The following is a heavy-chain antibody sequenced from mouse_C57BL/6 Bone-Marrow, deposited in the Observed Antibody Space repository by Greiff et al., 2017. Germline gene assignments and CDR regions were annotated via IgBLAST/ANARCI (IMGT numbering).Heavy chain of an antibody. Sequence: QVQLKESGAELVMPGASVKLSCKASGYTFTSYWMHWVKQRPGQGLEWIGEIDPSDSYTNYNQKFKGKSTLTVDKSSSTAYMQLSSLTSEDSAVYYCARDTTVVAKYYFDYWGQGTTLTVSS. D-gene: IGHD1-1*01. J-gene: IGHJ2*01. CDR1: GYTFTSYW. CDR2: IDPSDSYT. V-gene: IGHV1-69*01. CDR3: ARDTTVVAKYYFDY.